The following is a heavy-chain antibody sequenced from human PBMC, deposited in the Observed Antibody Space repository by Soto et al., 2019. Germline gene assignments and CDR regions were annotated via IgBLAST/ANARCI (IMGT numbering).Heavy chain of an antibody. CDR3: ARRNYYDSSGYYAFDY. V-gene: IGHV4-39*01. CDR2: IYYSGST. J-gene: IGHJ4*02. CDR1: GGSISSSSYY. Sequence: PSETLSLTCTVSGGSISSSSYYWGWIRQPPGKGLEWIGSIYYSGSTYYNPSLKSRVTISVDTSKNQFSLKLSSVTAADTAVYYCARRNYYDSSGYYAFDYWGQGTLVTVSS. D-gene: IGHD3-22*01.